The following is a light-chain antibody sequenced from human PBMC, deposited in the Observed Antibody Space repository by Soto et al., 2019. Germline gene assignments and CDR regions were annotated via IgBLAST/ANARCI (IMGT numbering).Light chain of an antibody. Sequence: QLVLTQSPSASASLGASVKLTCTLSSGHSSYAIAWHQQQPEKGPRYLMEVNSDGSHSKGDGIPDRFSGSSSGAERYLTISSLQSEDEADYYCQTWDSGIAVFGGGTQLTVL. CDR1: SGHSSYA. CDR2: VNSDGSH. J-gene: IGLJ7*01. CDR3: QTWDSGIAV. V-gene: IGLV4-69*01.